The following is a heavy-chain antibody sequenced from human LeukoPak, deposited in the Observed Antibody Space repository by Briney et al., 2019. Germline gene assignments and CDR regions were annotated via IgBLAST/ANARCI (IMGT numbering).Heavy chain of an antibody. CDR1: GFTFSSYS. D-gene: IGHD2-21*01. CDR3: ARLWASGGAFDI. CDR2: IRSSSSYI. Sequence: GGSLRLSCAVSGFTFSSYSMNWVRQAPGKGLEWVSSIRSSSSYIYYADSVRGRFTISRDNAKNTLYLQMNSLRAEDTAVYYCARLWASGGAFDIWGQGTTVTVSS. V-gene: IGHV3-21*01. J-gene: IGHJ3*02.